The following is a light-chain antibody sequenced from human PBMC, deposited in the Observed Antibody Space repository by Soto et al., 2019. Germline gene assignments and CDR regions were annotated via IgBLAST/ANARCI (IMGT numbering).Light chain of an antibody. V-gene: IGLV2-14*01. CDR1: SSDVGGYNY. Sequence: QSALTQPASVSGSPGQSITISCTGTSSDVGGYNYVSWYQQHPGKAPKLMIYEVSNRPSGVSNLFSGSKSGNTASLTISGLQAEDAADYYCSSYTSSSTLYVFGTGTKLTVL. CDR3: SSYTSSSTLYV. J-gene: IGLJ1*01. CDR2: EVS.